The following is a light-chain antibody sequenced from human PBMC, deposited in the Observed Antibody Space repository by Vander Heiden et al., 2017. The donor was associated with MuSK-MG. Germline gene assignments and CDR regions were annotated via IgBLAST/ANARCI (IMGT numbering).Light chain of an antibody. J-gene: IGLJ2*01. CDR1: SSNIGAGYD. CDR3: QSYDSSLSGSV. CDR2: GNS. V-gene: IGLV1-40*01. Sequence: QSVLTQPPSVSGAPGQRVTINTTGSSSNIGAGYDVHWYQQLPETAPKLLIYGNSNRRSGVPDRFSGSKSGTSASLAITGLQAEDEADYYCQSYDSSLSGSVFGGGTKLTVL.